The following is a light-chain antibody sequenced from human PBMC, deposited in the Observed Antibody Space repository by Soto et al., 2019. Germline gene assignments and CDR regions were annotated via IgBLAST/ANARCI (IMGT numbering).Light chain of an antibody. CDR2: KAS. Sequence: DIQMTQSPSTLSASVGDRVTITCRASQSISTWLAWYQQKPGKAPKLLIYKASSLESGVPSRFSGSGSGTEFTLTISSLQPDDFATYYCQQYESDSRTFGQGTKVVIK. CDR3: QQYESDSRT. CDR1: QSISTW. V-gene: IGKV1-5*03. J-gene: IGKJ1*01.